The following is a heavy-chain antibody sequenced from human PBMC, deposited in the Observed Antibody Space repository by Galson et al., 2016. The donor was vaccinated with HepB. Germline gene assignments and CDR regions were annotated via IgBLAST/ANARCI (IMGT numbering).Heavy chain of an antibody. V-gene: IGHV3-23*01. J-gene: IGHJ3*02. D-gene: IGHD5-12*01. CDR3: AKVFVVGTADAYDI. CDR1: GFTFSSDA. CDR2: ISGSGGTT. Sequence: SLRLSCAASGFTFSSDAMSWVRQAPGKGLEWVSVISGSGGTTYYADSVRGRFIISRDNSKNTLYVQMNNLTAEDTAIYYCAKVFVVGTADAYDIWGQGTMVIVSS.